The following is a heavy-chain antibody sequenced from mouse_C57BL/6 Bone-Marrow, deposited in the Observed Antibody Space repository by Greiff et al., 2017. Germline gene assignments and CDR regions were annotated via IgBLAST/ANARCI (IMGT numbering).Heavy chain of an antibody. CDR2: IDPSDSET. D-gene: IGHD5-2*01. V-gene: IGHV1-52*01. CDR3: ARSRGYGIATSDY. J-gene: IGHJ2*01. CDR1: GYTFTSYW. Sequence: QVQLQQPGAELVRPGSSVKLSCKASGYTFTSYWMHWVKQRPIQGLEWIGNIDPSDSETHYNQKFKDKATLTVDKSSSTAYMQLSSLTSEDSAVYCGARSRGYGIATSDYWGQGTTLTVSS.